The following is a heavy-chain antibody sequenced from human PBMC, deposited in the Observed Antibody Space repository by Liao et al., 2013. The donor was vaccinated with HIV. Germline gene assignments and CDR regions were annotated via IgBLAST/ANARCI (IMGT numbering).Heavy chain of an antibody. V-gene: IGHV4-30-4*08. CDR3: ARDPSFWSGPAY. CDR2: IYYSGST. D-gene: IGHD3-3*01. CDR1: GGSISSGDHY. J-gene: IGHJ4*02. Sequence: QVQLQESGPGLVKASQTLSLTCRVSGGSISSGDHYWSWIRQPPGKGLEWIGYIYYSGSTNYNPSLKSRVTISVDTSKNQFSLKLSSVTAADTAVYYCARDPSFWSGPAYWGQGTLVTVSS.